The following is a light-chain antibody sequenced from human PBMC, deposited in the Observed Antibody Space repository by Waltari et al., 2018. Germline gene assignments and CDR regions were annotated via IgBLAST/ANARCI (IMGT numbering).Light chain of an antibody. CDR2: EVT. V-gene: IGLV2-14*01. CDR3: AAYASANTLL. CDR1: SDDIGNYRY. Sequence: QSALTQPASVSGSPGQSITISCTGTSDDIGNYRYVSWYQQHSGRAPKLILYEVTNRPAGVSDRFSGSKSGNTASLTISGLQTEDEADYYCAAYASANTLLFGGGTQLTVL. J-gene: IGLJ2*01.